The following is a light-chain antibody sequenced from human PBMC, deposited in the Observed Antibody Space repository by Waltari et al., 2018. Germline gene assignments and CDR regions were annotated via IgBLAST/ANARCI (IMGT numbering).Light chain of an antibody. J-gene: IGKJ4*01. V-gene: IGKV3-11*01. Sequence: ESVLTQSPATLSLSLVARATLCCRASQSVSSYLAWYQQKPGQAPRLLIYDASNRATGIPARFSGSGSGTDFTLTISSLEPEDFAVYYWQQRSSWPLNFGGGTKVEIE. CDR1: QSVSSY. CDR2: DAS. CDR3: QQRSSWPLN.